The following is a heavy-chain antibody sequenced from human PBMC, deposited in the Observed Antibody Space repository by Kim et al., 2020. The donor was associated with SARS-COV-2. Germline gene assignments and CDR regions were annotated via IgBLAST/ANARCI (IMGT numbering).Heavy chain of an antibody. D-gene: IGHD4-17*01. J-gene: IGHJ5*02. Sequence: VKGRFTISRDNSKNTLYLQMNSLRAEDTAVYYCAKDPFDYGDYGVGFDPWGQGTLVTVSS. CDR3: AKDPFDYGDYGVGFDP. V-gene: IGHV3-33*06.